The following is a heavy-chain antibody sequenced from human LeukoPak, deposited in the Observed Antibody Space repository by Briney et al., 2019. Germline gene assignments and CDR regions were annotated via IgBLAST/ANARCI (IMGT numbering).Heavy chain of an antibody. CDR1: AASINSDY. V-gene: IGHV4-59*01. Sequence: SETLSLTCSVSAASINSDYWSWIRQPPGKGLEWIAYIYYSGSTNHNPSFKSRVTTSVDTPKNQFSLKLSSVTAADTAVYYCARAVGGWGFNMDVWGKGATVTVSS. J-gene: IGHJ6*03. CDR2: IYYSGST. D-gene: IGHD6-19*01. CDR3: ARAVGGWGFNMDV.